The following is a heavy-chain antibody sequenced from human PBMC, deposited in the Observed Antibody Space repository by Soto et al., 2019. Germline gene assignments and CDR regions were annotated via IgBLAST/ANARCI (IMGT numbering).Heavy chain of an antibody. CDR1: GGSISSSSYY. V-gene: IGHV4-39*01. CDR3: ARHLGYIAARSYFYFDY. J-gene: IGHJ4*02. Sequence: SETLSLTCTGSGGSISSSSYYWGWLRQPPGKGLERIGSIYYSGSTYYNPSLKSRVTISVDTSKNHFSLKLSSVTAADTAVYYCARHLGYIAARSYFYFDYWGQGTLVTVSS. CDR2: IYYSGST. D-gene: IGHD6-6*01.